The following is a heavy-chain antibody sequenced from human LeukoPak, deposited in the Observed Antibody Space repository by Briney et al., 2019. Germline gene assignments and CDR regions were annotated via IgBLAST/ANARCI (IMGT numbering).Heavy chain of an antibody. J-gene: IGHJ4*02. CDR1: GFTFSSYA. V-gene: IGHV3-30*01. Sequence: GGSLRLSCAASGFTFSSYAMHWVRQAPGKGLEWVAVISYDGSNKYYADSVKGRFTISRDNSKNTLYLQMNSLRAEDTAVYYCARGGVTMVWEYYFDYWGQGTLVTVSS. CDR3: ARGGVTMVWEYYFDY. CDR2: ISYDGSNK. D-gene: IGHD3-10*01.